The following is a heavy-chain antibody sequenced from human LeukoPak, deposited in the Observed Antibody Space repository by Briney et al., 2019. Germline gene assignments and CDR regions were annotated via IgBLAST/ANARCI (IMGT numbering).Heavy chain of an antibody. D-gene: IGHD3-22*01. Sequence: SETLSLTCTVSGGSISSGSYYWSWIRQPAGKGLEWIGRIYTSGSTNYNPSLKSRVTISVDTSKNQFSLKLSSVTAADTAVYYCARFTITMTVVVPNFEYWGQGTLVTVSS. J-gene: IGHJ4*02. CDR3: ARFTITMTVVVPNFEY. CDR1: GGSISSGSYY. V-gene: IGHV4-61*02. CDR2: IYTSGST.